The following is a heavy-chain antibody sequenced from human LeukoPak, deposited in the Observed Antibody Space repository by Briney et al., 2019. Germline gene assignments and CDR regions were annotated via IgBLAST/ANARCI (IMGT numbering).Heavy chain of an antibody. Sequence: GGSLRLSCAASGLTFSEHYMDWVRQAPGKGLEWVAWISNNRNGYTTEYVASVKVRFTISRDDSKNSLYLQMNSLKTEDTAVYYCVRLNYISGWTPDYWGQGTLVIVSA. V-gene: IGHV3-72*01. CDR1: GLTFSEHY. CDR2: ISNNRNGYTT. CDR3: VRLNYISGWTPDY. J-gene: IGHJ4*02. D-gene: IGHD6-19*01.